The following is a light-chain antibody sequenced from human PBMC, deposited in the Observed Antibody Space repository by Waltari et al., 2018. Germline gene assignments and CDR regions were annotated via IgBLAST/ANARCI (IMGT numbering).Light chain of an antibody. J-gene: IGLJ1*01. CDR1: RSNVGSTT. CDR2: SNN. CDR3: AAWDDSLNAYV. Sequence: SVLTQPPSASGTPGQTVTIPSSGSRSNVGSTTVTWFQQVPGTAPKLLIYSNNQRPSGVPDRFSGSKSGPSASLAISGLQSEDEADYYCAAWDDSLNAYVFGTGTQVPVL. V-gene: IGLV1-44*01.